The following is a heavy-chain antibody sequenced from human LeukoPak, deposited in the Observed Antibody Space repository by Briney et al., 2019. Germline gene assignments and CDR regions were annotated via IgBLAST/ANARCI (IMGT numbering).Heavy chain of an antibody. J-gene: IGHJ4*02. V-gene: IGHV3-11*03. Sequence: EGSLRLSCAASGFTFSDYYMSWIRQAPGKGLEWVSYISSSSSYTNYADSVKGRFTISRDNAKNSLYLQMNSLRAEDTAVYYCARTDIVVVPAAMDYWGQGTLVTVSS. CDR1: GFTFSDYY. CDR2: ISSSSSYT. CDR3: ARTDIVVVPAAMDY. D-gene: IGHD2-2*01.